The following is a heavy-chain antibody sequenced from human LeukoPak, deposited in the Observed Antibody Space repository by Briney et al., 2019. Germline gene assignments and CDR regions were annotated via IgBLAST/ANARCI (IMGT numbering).Heavy chain of an antibody. Sequence: GGSLRLSCAASGFTFSSYAMHWVRQAPGKGLEYVSAISSNGGSTYYANSVKGRFTISRDNSKNTLYLQMGSLRAGDMAVYYCASGLKSAQFDYWGQGTLVTVSS. CDR3: ASGLKSAQFDY. J-gene: IGHJ4*02. CDR2: ISSNGGST. V-gene: IGHV3-64*01. CDR1: GFTFSSYA. D-gene: IGHD6-25*01.